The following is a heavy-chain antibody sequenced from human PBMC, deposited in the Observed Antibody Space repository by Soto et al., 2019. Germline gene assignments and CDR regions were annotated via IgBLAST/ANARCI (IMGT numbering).Heavy chain of an antibody. CDR1: GFTVGSNY. CDR3: ARAHYDFWSGYYTTAYYYMDV. Sequence: GGSVRLSXAASGFTVGSNYMSWVRQAPGKGLEWVSVIYSGGSTYYADSVKGRFTISRHNSKNTLYLQMNSLRAEDTAVYYCARAHYDFWSGYYTTAYYYMDVWGKGTTVPVSS. V-gene: IGHV3-53*04. J-gene: IGHJ6*03. D-gene: IGHD3-3*01. CDR2: IYSGGST.